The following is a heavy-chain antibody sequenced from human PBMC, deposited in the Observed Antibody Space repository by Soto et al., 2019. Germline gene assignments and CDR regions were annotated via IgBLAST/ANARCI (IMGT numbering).Heavy chain of an antibody. D-gene: IGHD1-1*01. CDR2: ISGSGDST. CDR3: AKRATGTYFDY. V-gene: IGHV3-23*01. J-gene: IGHJ4*02. CDR1: GFTFSSYA. Sequence: EVQLLESGGGLVQPGGSLRLSCAASGFTFSSYAMSWVRQAPGKGLEWVSVISGSGDSTYYADSVKGRFTISRDNSKDTLYLQMNRLRAEDTAVYYCAKRATGTYFDYWGQGTLVTVSS.